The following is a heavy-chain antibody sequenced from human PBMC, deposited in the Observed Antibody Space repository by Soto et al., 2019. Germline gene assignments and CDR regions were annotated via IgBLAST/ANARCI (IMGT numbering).Heavy chain of an antibody. Sequence: SETLSLTCTVSGYSISGSTYYWGWIRQSPGKGLEWVGTIYYSGSTYYNPSLQSRVTMSVDTSKNHFSLRLSSVTTADTALYYCARTTAVPNTLRSRYFFDYRGQGTLVTVYS. CDR2: IYYSGST. D-gene: IGHD4-17*01. CDR1: GYSISGSTYY. J-gene: IGHJ4*02. V-gene: IGHV4-39*02. CDR3: ARTTAVPNTLRSRYFFDY.